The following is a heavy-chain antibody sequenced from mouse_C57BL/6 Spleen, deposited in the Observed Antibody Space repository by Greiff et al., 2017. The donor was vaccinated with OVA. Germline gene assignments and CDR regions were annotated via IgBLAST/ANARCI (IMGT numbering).Heavy chain of an antibody. D-gene: IGHD2-5*01. CDR1: GYAFSSSW. J-gene: IGHJ2*01. Sequence: VQLQQSGPELVKPGASVKISCKASGYAFSSSWMNWVKQRPGKGLEWIGRIYPGDGDTNYNGKFKGKATLTAVKSSSTAYMQLSSLTSEDSAVYFCARLSYYSNPRNYFDYWGQGTTLTVSS. V-gene: IGHV1-82*01. CDR2: IYPGDGDT. CDR3: ARLSYYSNPRNYFDY.